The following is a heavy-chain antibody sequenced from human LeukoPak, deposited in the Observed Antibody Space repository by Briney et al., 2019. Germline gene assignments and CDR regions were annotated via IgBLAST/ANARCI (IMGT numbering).Heavy chain of an antibody. CDR1: GGSISSYY. CDR3: AREMTTVTYGLDY. J-gene: IGHJ4*02. D-gene: IGHD4-17*01. V-gene: IGHV4-59*01. Sequence: PSETLSLTCTVSGGSISSYYWSWIRQPPGKGLEWIGYIYYSGSTNYNPSLKSRVTISVDTSKNQFSLKLSSVTAADTAVYYCAREMTTVTYGLDYWGQGTLVTVSS. CDR2: IYYSGST.